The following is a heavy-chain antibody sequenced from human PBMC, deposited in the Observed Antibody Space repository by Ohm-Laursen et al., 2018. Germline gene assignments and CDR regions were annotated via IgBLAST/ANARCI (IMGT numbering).Heavy chain of an antibody. CDR1: GFSFSSYA. CDR3: ARAWSYDILTGYHRGVDY. Sequence: SLRLSCTASGFSFSSYAMSWVRQAPGKGLEWVSAISGSGGSTYYADSVKGRFTISRDNSKNTLFLQMSSLRAEDTAVYYCARAWSYDILTGYHRGVDYWGQGTLVTVSS. J-gene: IGHJ4*02. V-gene: IGHV3-23*01. CDR2: ISGSGGST. D-gene: IGHD3-9*01.